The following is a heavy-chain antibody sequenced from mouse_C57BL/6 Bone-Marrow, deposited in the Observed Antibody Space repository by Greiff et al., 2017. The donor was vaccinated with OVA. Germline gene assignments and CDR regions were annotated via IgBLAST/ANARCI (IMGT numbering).Heavy chain of an antibody. J-gene: IGHJ4*01. CDR1: GFNIKDDY. V-gene: IGHV14-4*01. Sequence: VQLQQSGAELVRPGASVKLSCTASGFNIKDDYMHWVKQRPEQGLEWIGWIDPENGDTEYASKFQGKATITADTSSNTAYLQLRSLTSEDTAVYYCTFYYAYAMDYWGQGTSVTVSS. D-gene: IGHD1-1*01. CDR2: IDPENGDT. CDR3: TFYYAYAMDY.